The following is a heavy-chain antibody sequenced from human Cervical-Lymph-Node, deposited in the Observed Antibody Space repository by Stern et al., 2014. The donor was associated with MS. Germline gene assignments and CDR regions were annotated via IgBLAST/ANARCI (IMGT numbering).Heavy chain of an antibody. CDR1: GFTLRSYA. CDR2: MSNDGTSE. J-gene: IGHJ4*02. CDR3: VRGHASGSFLVDY. V-gene: IGHV3-30*04. Sequence: QVQLVESGGGVVQPGRSLRLSCAASGFTLRSYAIHWVRQTPGKGLEWVAFMSNDGTSEHYAGSVKGRFTISRDNPNNIVYLQMNSLRNEDTAVYYCVRGHASGSFLVDYWGQGTLVTVSS. D-gene: IGHD3-10*01.